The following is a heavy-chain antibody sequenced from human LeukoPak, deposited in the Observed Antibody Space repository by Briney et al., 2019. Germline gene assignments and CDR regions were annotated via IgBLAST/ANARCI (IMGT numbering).Heavy chain of an antibody. CDR2: IIPIFGTA. CDR3: ARGAWFGEFYYGMDV. CDR1: GGTFSSYA. D-gene: IGHD3-10*01. J-gene: IGHJ6*02. V-gene: IGHV1-69*13. Sequence: ASVKVSCKASGGTFSSYAISWVRQAPGQGLEWMGGIIPIFGTANYAQKFQGRVTITADESTSTAYMELSSLRSEDTAVYYCARGAWFGEFYYGMDVWGQGTTVTASS.